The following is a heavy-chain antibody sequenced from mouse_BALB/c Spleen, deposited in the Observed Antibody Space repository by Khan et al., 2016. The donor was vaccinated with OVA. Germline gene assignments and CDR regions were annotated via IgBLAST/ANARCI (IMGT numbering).Heavy chain of an antibody. CDR2: INPYNGGT. CDR1: GYSFTDYT. V-gene: IGHV1-18*01. Sequence: EVQLQQSGPELVKPGASMKISCKASGYSFTDYTMNWVKQSHGKNLEWIGLINPYNGGTSYNQKFKGKATLTVDKSSSTAYMDLLSLTSEDSAVYYCARSNDYGSNSWFAYWGQGTLVTVSA. CDR3: ARSNDYGSNSWFAY. J-gene: IGHJ3*01. D-gene: IGHD1-1*01.